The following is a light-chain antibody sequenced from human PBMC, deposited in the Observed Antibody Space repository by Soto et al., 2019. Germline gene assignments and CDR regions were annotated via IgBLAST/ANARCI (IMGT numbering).Light chain of an antibody. Sequence: QSVLTQPPSGSGAPGQRVTISCTGSSSNLGSGYDVHWYQQLPGTAPKLLIYGNIKRPSGVPDRFSGSQSGTSASLAITGLQAEDETDYYCQSYDSSLIYVFGTGTKLTVL. CDR3: QSYDSSLIYV. CDR1: SSNLGSGYD. V-gene: IGLV1-40*01. CDR2: GNI. J-gene: IGLJ1*01.